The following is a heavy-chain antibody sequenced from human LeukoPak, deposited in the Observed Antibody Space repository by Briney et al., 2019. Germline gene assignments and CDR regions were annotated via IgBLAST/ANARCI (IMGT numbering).Heavy chain of an antibody. CDR2: ISSSGSTI. D-gene: IGHD3-10*01. J-gene: IGHJ5*02. V-gene: IGHV3-11*04. Sequence: GGSLRLSCAASGFTFSDYYMSWIRQAPGKGLEWVSYISSSGSTIYYADSVKGRFTISRDNAKNSLYLQMNSLRAEDTAVYYCAKDHGSGSYGRFDPWGQGTLVTVSS. CDR1: GFTFSDYY. CDR3: AKDHGSGSYGRFDP.